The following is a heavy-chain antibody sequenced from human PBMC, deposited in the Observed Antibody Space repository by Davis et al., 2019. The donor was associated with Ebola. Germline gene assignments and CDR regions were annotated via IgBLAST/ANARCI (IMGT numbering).Heavy chain of an antibody. V-gene: IGHV3-74*01. J-gene: IGHJ6*03. D-gene: IGHD2-2*02. CDR2: INSDGSST. Sequence: PGGSLRLSCAASGFTFSSYWMHWVRQAPGKGLVWVSRINSDGSSTSYADSVKGRFTISRDNAKNTLYLQMNSLKTEDTAVYYCTTEAVDVVVPAAIQPYYYYYYMDVWGKGTTVTVSS. CDR1: GFTFSSYW. CDR3: TTEAVDVVVPAAIQPYYYYYYMDV.